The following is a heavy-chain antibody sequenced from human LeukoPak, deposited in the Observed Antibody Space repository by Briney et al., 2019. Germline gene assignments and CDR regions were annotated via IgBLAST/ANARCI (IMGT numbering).Heavy chain of an antibody. CDR1: GFTVSSNY. CDR2: FHSAGNT. CDR3: AKGSGSPRLRFDY. D-gene: IGHD3-10*01. J-gene: IGHJ4*02. Sequence: PGGSLRLSCTASGFTVSSNYLIWVRQAPGKGLEWVSLFHSAGNTDHADSVRGRFTISRDDSKNTLYLQMNSLRAEDTAVYYCAKGSGSPRLRFDYWGQGTLVTVSS. V-gene: IGHV3-53*01.